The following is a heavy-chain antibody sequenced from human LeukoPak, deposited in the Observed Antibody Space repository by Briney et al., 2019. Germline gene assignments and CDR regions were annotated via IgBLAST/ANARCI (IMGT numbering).Heavy chain of an antibody. Sequence: GGSLRLSCAASGFTFSDYSMNWVRQAPGKGLEWVSYIGVDSGNTNYADSVKGRFTISGDKAKNSLYLQMNSLRVEDTAVYYCARDYKYAFDNWGQGTLVTVSS. J-gene: IGHJ4*02. D-gene: IGHD5-24*01. V-gene: IGHV3-48*01. CDR2: IGVDSGNT. CDR3: ARDYKYAFDN. CDR1: GFTFSDYS.